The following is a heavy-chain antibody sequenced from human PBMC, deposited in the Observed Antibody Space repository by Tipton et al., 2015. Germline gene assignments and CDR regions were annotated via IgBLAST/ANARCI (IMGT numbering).Heavy chain of an antibody. Sequence: TLSLTCTVSGGSISSFRYYWGWIRQSPGKGLEWIASIYFSGSTCYNPSFKSRATISIDTSKKLFSLNLTSVTAADTAVYFCARHDPFELWSGYFGLGYKDLWGRGTLVSGSS. CDR2: IYFSGST. V-gene: IGHV4-39*01. J-gene: IGHJ2*01. D-gene: IGHD3-3*01. CDR1: GGSISSFRYY. CDR3: ARHDPFELWSGYFGLGYKDL.